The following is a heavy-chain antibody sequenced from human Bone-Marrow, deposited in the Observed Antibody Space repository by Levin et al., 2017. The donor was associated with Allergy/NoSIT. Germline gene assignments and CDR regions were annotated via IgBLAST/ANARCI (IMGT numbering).Heavy chain of an antibody. J-gene: IGHJ4*02. D-gene: IGHD4-17*01. Sequence: SETLSLTCAVYGGSSSIYFWSWIRQPLGKGLEWIGEITHGGSTNYNPSLKSRVTISVDTSKNQFSLRLSSVTAADTAVYYCAPIYGDYSDFDYWGQGSLVTVSS. V-gene: IGHV4-34*01. CDR1: GGSSSIYF. CDR2: ITHGGST. CDR3: APIYGDYSDFDY.